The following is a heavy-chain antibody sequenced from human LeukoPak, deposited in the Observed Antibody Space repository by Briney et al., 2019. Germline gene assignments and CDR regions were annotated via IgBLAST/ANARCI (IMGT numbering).Heavy chain of an antibody. V-gene: IGHV4-61*02. J-gene: IGHJ4*02. D-gene: IGHD3-22*01. CDR1: GGSISSGSYY. Sequence: PSQTLSLTCTVSGGSISSGSYYWSWIRQPAGKGLEWIGRIYTSGSTNYNPSLKSRVTISVDTSKNQFFLKLSSVTAADTAVYFCAREDYYNSGGYYLDYWGQGTLVTVSS. CDR3: AREDYYNSGGYYLDY. CDR2: IYTSGST.